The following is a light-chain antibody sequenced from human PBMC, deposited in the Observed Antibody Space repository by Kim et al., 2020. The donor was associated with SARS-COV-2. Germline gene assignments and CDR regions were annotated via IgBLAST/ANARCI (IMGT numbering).Light chain of an antibody. CDR3: AAWDDSLNAWV. V-gene: IGLV1-44*01. J-gene: IGLJ3*02. Sequence: GQRVTISCSGSTSNIGGNIVNWYQQVPGTAPKVLIHSKNQRPSGVPDRFSGSKSGTSASLAISGLQSEDEADYYCAAWDDSLNAWVFGGGTKLTVL. CDR2: SKN. CDR1: TSNIGGNI.